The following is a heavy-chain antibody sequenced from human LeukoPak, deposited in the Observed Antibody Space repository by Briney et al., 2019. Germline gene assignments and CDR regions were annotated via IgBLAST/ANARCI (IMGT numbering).Heavy chain of an antibody. D-gene: IGHD3-22*01. V-gene: IGHV3-33*06. J-gene: IGHJ4*02. CDR1: GFTFSSYG. Sequence: PGRSLRLSCAASGFTFSSYGMHWVRQAPGKGLEWMAVIWYDGSNKYYADSVKGRFTISRDNSKNTLYLQMNSLRAEDTAVYYCAKDFLNYYDSSGYPDYWGQGTLVTVSS. CDR3: AKDFLNYYDSSGYPDY. CDR2: IWYDGSNK.